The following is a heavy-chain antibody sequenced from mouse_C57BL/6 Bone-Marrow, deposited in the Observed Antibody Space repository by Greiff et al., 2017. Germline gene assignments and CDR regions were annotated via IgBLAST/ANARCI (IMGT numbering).Heavy chain of an antibody. CDR3: ERRGNSAGYYAMDY. J-gene: IGHJ4*01. V-gene: IGHV5-6*02. D-gene: IGHD2-1*01. CDR2: ISSGGSYT. CDR1: GFTFSSYG. Sequence: EVKLMESGGDLVKPGGSLKLSCAASGFTFSSYGMSWVRQTPDKRLEWVATISSGGSYTYYPDSVKGRFTISSANAKNTLYLQMSSLKSEDTAMYYCERRGNSAGYYAMDYWGQGTSVTVSS.